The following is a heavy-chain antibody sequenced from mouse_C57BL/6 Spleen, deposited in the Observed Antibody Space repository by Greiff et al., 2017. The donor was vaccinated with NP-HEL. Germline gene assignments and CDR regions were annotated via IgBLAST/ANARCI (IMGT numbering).Heavy chain of an antibody. D-gene: IGHD2-4*01. CDR1: GYTFTSYW. CDR2: IDPNSGGT. Sequence: QVQLKQPGAELVKPGASVKLSCKASGYTFTSYWMHWVKQRPGRGLEWIGSIDPNSGGTKYNEKFKSKATLTVDKPSSTAYMQLSSLTSEDSAVYYCATFYYDYDGSYWGQGTTLTVSS. CDR3: ATFYYDYDGSY. J-gene: IGHJ2*01. V-gene: IGHV1-72*01.